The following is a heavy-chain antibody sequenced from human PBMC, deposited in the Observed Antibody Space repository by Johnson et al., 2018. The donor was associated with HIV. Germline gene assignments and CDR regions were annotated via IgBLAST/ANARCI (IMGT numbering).Heavy chain of an antibody. CDR2: IRYDGTNK. J-gene: IGHJ3*02. V-gene: IGHV3-30*02. D-gene: IGHD1-26*01. CDR3: AREGGATPAFDI. CDR1: GFTFSSYD. Sequence: QVQLVESGGGVVQPGGSLRLSCETSGFTFSSYDMHWVRQAPGKGLEWVAFIRYDGTNKHFADSVKGRFTISRDNSKNTLYLQMNSLRAEDTAVYYCAREGGATPAFDIWGQGTMVTVSS.